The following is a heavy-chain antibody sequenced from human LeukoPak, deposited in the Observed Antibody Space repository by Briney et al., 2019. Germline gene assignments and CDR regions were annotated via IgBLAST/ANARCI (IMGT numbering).Heavy chain of an antibody. J-gene: IGHJ4*02. D-gene: IGHD3-22*01. Sequence: PGGSLRLSCAASGFTVSSTYMSWVRHAPGKGLEWVSIISNAGSTYYADSVKGRFTISRDNSKNTVFLQINSLRAEDTAVYYCARDRPGGYYGFDYWGQGTLVTVSS. CDR1: GFTVSSTY. V-gene: IGHV3-53*01. CDR2: ISNAGST. CDR3: ARDRPGGYYGFDY.